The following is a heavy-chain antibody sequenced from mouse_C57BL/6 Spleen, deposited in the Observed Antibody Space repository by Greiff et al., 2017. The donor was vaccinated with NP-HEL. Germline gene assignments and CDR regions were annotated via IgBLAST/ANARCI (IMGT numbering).Heavy chain of an antibody. J-gene: IGHJ2*01. D-gene: IGHD1-1*01. V-gene: IGHV6-3*01. CDR3: TYYYGSSYLYYFDY. CDR1: GFTFSNYW. CDR2: IRLKSDNYAT. Sequence: EVKLMESGGGLVQPGGSMKLSCVASGFTFSNYWMNWVRQSPEKGLEWVAQIRLKSDNYATHYAESVKGRFTISRDDSKSSVYLQMNNLRAEDTGIYYCTYYYGSSYLYYFDYWGQGTTLTVSS.